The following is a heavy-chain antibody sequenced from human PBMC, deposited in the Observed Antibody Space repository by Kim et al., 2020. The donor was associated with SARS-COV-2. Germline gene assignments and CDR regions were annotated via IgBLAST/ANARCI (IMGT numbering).Heavy chain of an antibody. D-gene: IGHD7-27*01. Sequence: GGSLRLSCAASGFTFDDYTMHWVRQAPGKGLEWVSLISWDGGSTYYADSVKGRFTISRDNSKNSLYLQMNSLRTEDTALYYCAKGFKWGHPTYYYYGMDVWGQGTTVTVSS. J-gene: IGHJ6*02. CDR3: AKGFKWGHPTYYYYGMDV. V-gene: IGHV3-43*01. CDR2: ISWDGGST. CDR1: GFTFDDYT.